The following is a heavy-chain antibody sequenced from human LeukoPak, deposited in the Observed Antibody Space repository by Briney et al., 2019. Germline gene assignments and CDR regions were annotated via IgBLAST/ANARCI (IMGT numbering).Heavy chain of an antibody. CDR2: MNPNSGNT. Sequence: GASVKVSCKASGYTFTSYDINWVRQATGQGLEWMGWMNPNSGNTGYAQKFQGRVTITRNTSISTAYMELSSLRSEDAAVYYCARGGMLGATSNVFDIWGQGTMVTVSS. CDR3: ARGGMLGATSNVFDI. J-gene: IGHJ3*02. D-gene: IGHD1-26*01. V-gene: IGHV1-8*03. CDR1: GYTFTSYD.